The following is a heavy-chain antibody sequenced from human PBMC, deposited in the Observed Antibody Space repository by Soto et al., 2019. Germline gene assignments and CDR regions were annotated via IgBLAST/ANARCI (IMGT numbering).Heavy chain of an antibody. V-gene: IGHV4-59*01. J-gene: IGHJ3*02. CDR1: GGSISNYY. CDR2: IYYTGPT. CDR3: ASPNFDGNTAAAFDT. D-gene: IGHD5-18*01. Sequence: SETLSLTCTVSGGSISNYYWTWIRQPPGKGLEWIGYIYYTGPTTYNPSLKSRVTFSVDTSKNQFSLRLSSVTAADTALYYCASPNFDGNTAAAFDTCGPGAMVPVSS.